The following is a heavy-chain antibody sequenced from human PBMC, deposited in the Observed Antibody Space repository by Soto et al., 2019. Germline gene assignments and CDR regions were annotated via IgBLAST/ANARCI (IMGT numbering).Heavy chain of an antibody. J-gene: IGHJ4*02. CDR2: IYWDDDK. CDR3: THTQLNYDILTGYSHFDY. V-gene: IGHV2-5*02. Sequence: QITLKESGPTLVKPTQTLTLTCTFSGFSLSTSGVGVGWIRQPPGKALEWLALIYWDDDKRYSPSLKSRLTITKDTSKNQVVLTMTNMDPVDTATYYCTHTQLNYDILTGYSHFDYWGQGTLVTVSS. CDR1: GFSLSTSGVG. D-gene: IGHD3-9*01.